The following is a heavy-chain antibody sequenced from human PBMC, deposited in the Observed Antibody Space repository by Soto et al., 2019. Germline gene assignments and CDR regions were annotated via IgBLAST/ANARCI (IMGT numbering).Heavy chain of an antibody. CDR1: GDSVSSNSAA. J-gene: IGHJ6*02. Sequence: SQTLSLTCAISGDSVSSNSAAWNWIRQSPSRGLEWLGRTYYRSKWYNDYAVSVKSRITISRDNAKNSLYLQMNSLRGEDTALYYCAKDMRGGSSSSRYYYGLDVWGQGTTVTVSS. V-gene: IGHV6-1*01. D-gene: IGHD6-13*01. CDR2: TYYRSKWYN. CDR3: AKDMRGGSSSSRYYYGLDV.